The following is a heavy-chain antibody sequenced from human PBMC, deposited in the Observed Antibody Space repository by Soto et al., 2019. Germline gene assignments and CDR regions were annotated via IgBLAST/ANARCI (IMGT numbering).Heavy chain of an antibody. Sequence: GGSLRLSCEASGFTLRDYAMTWIRQAPGKGLEWVSLISANDVGTYYAESVKTRFTISTDQSRNTVYLQMDSLRADDTAIYYCAKAKNDYNWDNRPPFDYWGQGTLVTVSS. V-gene: IGHV3-23*01. D-gene: IGHD1-20*01. CDR2: ISANDVGT. CDR3: AKAKNDYNWDNRPPFDY. CDR1: GFTLRDYA. J-gene: IGHJ4*02.